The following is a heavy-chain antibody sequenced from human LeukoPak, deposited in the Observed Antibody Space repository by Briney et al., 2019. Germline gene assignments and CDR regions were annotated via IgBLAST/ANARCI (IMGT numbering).Heavy chain of an antibody. D-gene: IGHD4-17*01. CDR1: GGSISSYY. CDR2: IYYSGST. J-gene: IGHJ4*02. V-gene: IGHV4-59*12. Sequence: SETLSLTCTVSGGSISSYYWTWIRQPPGKGLEWIGYIYYSGSTNYNPSLKSRVTISVDTSKNQFFLNLTSVTAADTAVYYCAREGATTRPLDYWGQGTLVTVSS. CDR3: AREGATTRPLDY.